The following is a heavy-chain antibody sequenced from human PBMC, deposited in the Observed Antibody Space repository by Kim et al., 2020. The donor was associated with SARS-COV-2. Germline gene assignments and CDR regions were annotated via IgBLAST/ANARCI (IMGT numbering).Heavy chain of an antibody. D-gene: IGHD3-3*01. V-gene: IGHV5-51*01. CDR2: T. J-gene: IGHJ4*02. Sequence: TSYSPSFQGQRTISADKSISTSYLQWSSLKASDTAMYYCARRRGLLEDYWGQGTLVTVSS. CDR3: ARRRGLLEDY.